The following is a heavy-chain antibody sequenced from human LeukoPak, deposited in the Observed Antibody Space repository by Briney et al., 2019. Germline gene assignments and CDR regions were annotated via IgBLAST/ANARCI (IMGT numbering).Heavy chain of an antibody. J-gene: IGHJ4*02. CDR1: GFTFSSYA. D-gene: IGHD3-3*01. CDR3: ARGPAYDFWSGYYVGVFDY. V-gene: IGHV3-30*01. Sequence: GRSLRLSCAASGFTFSSYAMHWVRQAPGKGLEWVAVISYDGSNKYYADSVKGRFTISRDNSKNTLYLQMNSLRAEDTAVYYCARGPAYDFWSGYYVGVFDYWGQGTLVTVSS. CDR2: ISYDGSNK.